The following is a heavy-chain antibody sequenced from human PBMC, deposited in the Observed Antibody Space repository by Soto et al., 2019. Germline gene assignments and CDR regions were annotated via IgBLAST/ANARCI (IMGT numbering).Heavy chain of an antibody. CDR1: GFSFSNYA. CDR3: AKDPNGDYVGAFDS. J-gene: IGHJ4*02. Sequence: EVQLLESGGGLVQPGGSLRLSCTASGFSFSNYAVTWVRQAPGKGLEWVSSIGADTSYTDYADSVKGRFTISRDKSKNTFFLQMNSLRADDTAVYHCAKDPNGDYVGAFDSWGQGTLVTVSS. CDR2: IGADTSYT. D-gene: IGHD4-17*01. V-gene: IGHV3-23*01.